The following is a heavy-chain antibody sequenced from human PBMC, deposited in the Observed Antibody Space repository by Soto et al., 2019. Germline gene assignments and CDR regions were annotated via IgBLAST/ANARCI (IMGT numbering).Heavy chain of an antibody. J-gene: IGHJ4*02. CDR2: ISSSSYI. CDR1: GFTFSSYS. Sequence: GGSLRLSCAASGFTFSSYSMNWVRQAPGKGLEWVSSISSSSYIYYADSVKGRFTISRDNAKNSLYLQMNSLRAEDTAVYYCARDGRADFWSGYSPDYWGQGTLVTVSS. D-gene: IGHD3-3*01. CDR3: ARDGRADFWSGYSPDY. V-gene: IGHV3-21*01.